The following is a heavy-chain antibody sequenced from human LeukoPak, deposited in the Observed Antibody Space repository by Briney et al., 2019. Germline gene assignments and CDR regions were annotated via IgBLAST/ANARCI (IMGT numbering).Heavy chain of an antibody. CDR3: AKWSHDYGDPDAFDI. D-gene: IGHD4-17*01. CDR2: ISGSGGST. CDR1: GFIFSSYS. Sequence: GGSLRLSCAASGFIFSSYSMNWVRQAPGKGLEWVSAISGSGGSTYYADSVKGRFTISRDNSKNTLYLQMNSLRAEDTAVYYCAKWSHDYGDPDAFDIWGQGTMVTVSS. V-gene: IGHV3-23*01. J-gene: IGHJ3*02.